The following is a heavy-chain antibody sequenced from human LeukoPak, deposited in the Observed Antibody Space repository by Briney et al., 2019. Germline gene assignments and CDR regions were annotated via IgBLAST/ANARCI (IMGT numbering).Heavy chain of an antibody. CDR3: ATSSWYRLAY. CDR2: SRYKADSYTA. V-gene: IGHV3-72*01. Sequence: AGGSLRLSCAASGFSFSDSFMSWVRQAPGKGLEWVGRSRYKADSYTAQYAASVRGRFTISRDESKNSLYLQISSLETEDAAVYYCATSSWYRLAYWGQGSLVTVSS. CDR1: GFSFSDSF. D-gene: IGHD6-13*01. J-gene: IGHJ4*02.